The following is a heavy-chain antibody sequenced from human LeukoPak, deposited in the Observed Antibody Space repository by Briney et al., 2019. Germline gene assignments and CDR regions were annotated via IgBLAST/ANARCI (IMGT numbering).Heavy chain of an antibody. Sequence: GGSLRLSCAASGFTFGSYAMSWVCQAPGKGLEWVSFISPSGDRTSNADSVEGRFTISRDNPRNTPYLQMNSLRDEDTAVYYCAIMHGYYDGSGYWVQWGQGTLVTVPS. D-gene: IGHD3-22*01. CDR2: ISPSGDRT. CDR1: GFTFGSYA. V-gene: IGHV3-23*01. J-gene: IGHJ4*02. CDR3: AIMHGYYDGSGYWVQ.